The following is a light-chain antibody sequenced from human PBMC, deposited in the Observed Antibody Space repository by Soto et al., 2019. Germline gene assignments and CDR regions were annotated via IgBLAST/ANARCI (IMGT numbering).Light chain of an antibody. J-gene: IGKJ3*01. CDR1: QSLTSAY. Sequence: EIVLTQSPHTLSLSPGERATLSCRASQSLTSAYLVWYQQKPGLAPRLLIYGSSNRATGIQDRFSGSGSGTDFTLTISRLEPEDFAVYYCQHYDNTPPSITFGPGTRLDIK. V-gene: IGKV3-20*01. CDR3: QHYDNTPPSIT. CDR2: GSS.